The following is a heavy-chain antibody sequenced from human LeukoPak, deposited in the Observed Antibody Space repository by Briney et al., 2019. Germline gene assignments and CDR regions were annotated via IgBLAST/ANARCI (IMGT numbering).Heavy chain of an antibody. J-gene: IGHJ4*02. CDR1: RFTFSNYA. Sequence: PGGSLRLSCAASRFTFSNYAMTWVRQAPGKGLEWVSRTSGSGDIKLYADSVKGRFTISRTNSENRLYLQMNSLRAEDTAVYYCANYRSGGGGYYSGLEHWGQGTLVAVSS. CDR2: TSGSGDIK. V-gene: IGHV3-23*01. D-gene: IGHD2-15*01. CDR3: ANYRSGGGGYYSGLEH.